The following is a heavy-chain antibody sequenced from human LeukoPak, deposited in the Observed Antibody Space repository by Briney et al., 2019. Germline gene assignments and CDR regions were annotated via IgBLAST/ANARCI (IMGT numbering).Heavy chain of an antibody. CDR2: IYYSGSA. CDR1: GGSISGDY. CDR3: ARSRSDTAMVVFDY. V-gene: IGHV4-59*01. Sequence: PSETLSLTCTVSGGSISGDYWSWLRQPPGKGLECIGYIYYSGSANYNPSLKSRVTISVDTSKNQFSLKLSSVTAADTAVYYCARSRSDTAMVVFDYWGQGTLVTVSS. J-gene: IGHJ4*02. D-gene: IGHD5-18*01.